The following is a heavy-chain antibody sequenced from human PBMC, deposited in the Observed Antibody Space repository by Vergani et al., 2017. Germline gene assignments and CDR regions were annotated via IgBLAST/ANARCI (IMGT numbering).Heavy chain of an antibody. D-gene: IGHD2-2*02. CDR3: ATIGYRRWGYYFDY. Sequence: VQLQASGPGLVKPPGTLSITCAVSGDSISSNNCWTWVRQPPGKGLEWIGEICHTEDTKYSPSLKCRVTVSVDESRNLFSLRLNSVTAPGTAVYYCATIGYRRWGYYFDYWGQGILVTVSS. V-gene: IGHV4-4*03. J-gene: IGHJ4*02. CDR1: GDSISSNNC. CDR2: ICHTEDT.